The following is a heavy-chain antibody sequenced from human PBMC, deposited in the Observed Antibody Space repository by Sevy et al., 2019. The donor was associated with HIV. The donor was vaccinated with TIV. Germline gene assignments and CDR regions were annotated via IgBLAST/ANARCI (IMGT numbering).Heavy chain of an antibody. Sequence: GGSLRLSCAASGFTFSTYWMHWVRQAPGKGLVWVSGINSDGSNTNYADSVKGRFTTSRDNAKNTLYLQMNSLRADDTALYYCGREMISMVPGVPDAFDIWGQGTMVTVSS. D-gene: IGHD3-10*01. V-gene: IGHV3-74*01. CDR3: GREMISMVPGVPDAFDI. CDR1: GFTFSTYW. CDR2: INSDGSNT. J-gene: IGHJ3*02.